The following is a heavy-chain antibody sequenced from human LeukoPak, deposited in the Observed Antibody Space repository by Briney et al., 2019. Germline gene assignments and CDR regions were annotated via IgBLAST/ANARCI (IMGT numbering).Heavy chain of an antibody. D-gene: IGHD3-22*01. J-gene: IGHJ4*02. CDR3: ARGTAVAATYYYDSSGYYYGDGFFDY. CDR2: IIPILGIA. Sequence: SVKLSCKASGGTFSSYTISWVRQAPGQGLEWMGRIIPILGIANYAQKFQGRVTITADKTTSTAYMELSSLRSEDTAVYYCARGTAVAATYYYDSSGYYYGDGFFDYWGQGTLVTVSS. V-gene: IGHV1-69*02. CDR1: GGTFSSYT.